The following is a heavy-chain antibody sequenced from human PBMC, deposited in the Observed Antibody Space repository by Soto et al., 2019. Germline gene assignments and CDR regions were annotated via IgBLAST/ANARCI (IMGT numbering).Heavy chain of an antibody. J-gene: IGHJ4*02. CDR3: AHTPSYYDYIWGSYRETYYFDY. CDR1: GFSLSTSGVG. CDR2: IYWDDDK. Sequence: SGPTLVNPTQTLTLTCTFSGFSLSTSGVGVGWIRQPPGKALEWLALIYWDDDKRYSPSLKSRLTITKDTSKNQVVLTMTNMDPVDTATYYCAHTPSYYDYIWGSYRETYYFDYWGQGTLVTVSS. D-gene: IGHD3-16*02. V-gene: IGHV2-5*02.